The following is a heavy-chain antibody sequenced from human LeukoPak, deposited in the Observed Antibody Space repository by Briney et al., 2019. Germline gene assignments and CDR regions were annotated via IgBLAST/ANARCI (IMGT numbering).Heavy chain of an antibody. Sequence: ASVKVSCKASGYTFTGYYMHWVRQAPGQGLEWMGIINPSGGSTSYAQKFQGRVTMTRDTSTSTVYMELSSLRSEDTAVYYCARDHCSSTSCRYGGDAFDIWGQGTMVTVSS. V-gene: IGHV1-46*01. J-gene: IGHJ3*02. CDR2: INPSGGST. CDR1: GYTFTGYY. CDR3: ARDHCSSTSCRYGGDAFDI. D-gene: IGHD2-2*01.